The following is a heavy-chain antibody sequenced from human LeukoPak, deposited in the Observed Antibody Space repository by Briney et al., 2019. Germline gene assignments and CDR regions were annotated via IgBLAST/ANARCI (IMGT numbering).Heavy chain of an antibody. CDR3: ASYSIAAAGMLRYYYGMDV. D-gene: IGHD6-13*01. CDR2: INPSGGST. J-gene: IGHJ6*02. CDR1: GYTFTRYY. Sequence: ASVKVSCKASGYTFTRYYIHWVRQAPGQGLEWMGIINPSGGSTSYAQKFQGRVTMTRDTSTSTVYMELSSLRSEDTAVYYCASYSIAAAGMLRYYYGMDVWGQGTTVTVSS. V-gene: IGHV1-46*01.